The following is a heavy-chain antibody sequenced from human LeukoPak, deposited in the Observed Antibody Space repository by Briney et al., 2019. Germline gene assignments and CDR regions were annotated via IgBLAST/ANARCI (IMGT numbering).Heavy chain of an antibody. CDR1: GFTFSSYS. V-gene: IGHV3-23*01. CDR3: AKAPVTTCRGAFCYPFDY. J-gene: IGHJ4*02. Sequence: GGSLRLSCAASGFTFSSYSMSWVRQAPGKGLEWVSGISGSGGNIQYADSVKGRFTISRDSSKNTLFLQMNRLRPEDAAVYYCAKAPVTTCRGAFCYPFDYWGLGTLVTVSS. D-gene: IGHD2-15*01. CDR2: ISGSGGNI.